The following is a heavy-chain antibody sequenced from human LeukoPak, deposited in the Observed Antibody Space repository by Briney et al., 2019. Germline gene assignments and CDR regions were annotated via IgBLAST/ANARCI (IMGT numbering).Heavy chain of an antibody. D-gene: IGHD4-17*01. V-gene: IGHV3-33*06. CDR3: AKDRGYGDYAADFDY. CDR1: GFTFSSYG. J-gene: IGHJ4*02. CDR2: IWYDGSNK. Sequence: SGGSLRLSCAASGFTFSSYGMHWVRQAPGKGLEWVAVIWYDGSNKYYADSVKGRFTISRDNSKNTLYLQMNSLRAEDTAWYYCAKDRGYGDYAADFDYWGQGTLVTVSS.